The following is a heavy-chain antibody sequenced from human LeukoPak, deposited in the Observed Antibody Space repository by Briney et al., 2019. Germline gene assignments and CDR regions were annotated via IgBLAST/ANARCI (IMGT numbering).Heavy chain of an antibody. D-gene: IGHD2-15*01. Sequence: PGGSLRLSCAASGFTFSSYGMHWVRRAPGKGLEWVAFISYDGSNKYYADSVKGRFTISRDNSKNTLYLQMNNLRADDTAVYYCAKARYDGEVMIAATDYWGQGTLVTVSS. CDR1: GFTFSSYG. J-gene: IGHJ4*02. CDR2: ISYDGSNK. V-gene: IGHV3-30*18. CDR3: AKARYDGEVMIAATDY.